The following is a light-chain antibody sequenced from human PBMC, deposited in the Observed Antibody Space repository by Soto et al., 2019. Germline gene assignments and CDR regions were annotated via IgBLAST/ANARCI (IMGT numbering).Light chain of an antibody. J-gene: IGKJ1*01. V-gene: IGKV3-11*01. CDR2: DAS. CDR1: QSISID. Sequence: EIVLTQSPVTLSLSPGEGATLSCKASQSISIDLAWYLQKPGQVPRLLIYDASSRATGIPGRFTGSGSGTDFTLTIISLEPEDFAVYYCQQRGNWPRTWAFGQGTKVEV. CDR3: QQRGNWPRTWA.